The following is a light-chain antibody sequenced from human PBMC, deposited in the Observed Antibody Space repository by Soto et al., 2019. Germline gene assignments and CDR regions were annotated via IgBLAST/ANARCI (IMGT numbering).Light chain of an antibody. CDR2: GAS. Sequence: EIVMTQSPGTLSVSPGERATLSCRASQSVSSNLAWYQQKPGQAPRLLIYGASTRATGIPARFRGSRSGTEFTLTISSLQSEDFAVYYCQQYNNWRRTFGQGTKVEIK. V-gene: IGKV3-15*01. CDR1: QSVSSN. J-gene: IGKJ1*01. CDR3: QQYNNWRRT.